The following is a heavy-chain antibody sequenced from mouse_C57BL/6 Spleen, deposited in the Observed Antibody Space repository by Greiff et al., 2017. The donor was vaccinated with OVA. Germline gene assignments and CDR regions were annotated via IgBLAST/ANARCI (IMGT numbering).Heavy chain of an antibody. D-gene: IGHD1-1*01. Sequence: QVTLKESGPGILQSSQTLSLTCSFSGFSLSTSGMGVSWIRQPSGKGLEWLAHIYWDDDKRYNPSLKSRRTISKDTSRNQVFLKITSVDTADTATYYCARTGYYGSSCAMDYWGQGTSVTVSS. CDR1: GFSLSTSGMG. V-gene: IGHV8-12*01. J-gene: IGHJ4*01. CDR2: IYWDDDK. CDR3: ARTGYYGSSCAMDY.